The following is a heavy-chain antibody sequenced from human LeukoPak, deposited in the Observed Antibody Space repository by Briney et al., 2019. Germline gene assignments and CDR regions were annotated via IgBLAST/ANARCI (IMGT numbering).Heavy chain of an antibody. CDR3: VRDVSRRIGMDV. J-gene: IGHJ6*02. V-gene: IGHV3-21*01. CDR1: ECSFNNYT. Sequence: SRRRSRLAAECSFNNYTMSWVSEAPRNGLECVSTISAVSSYTWFAESVKGRFTISGDNPKNSLYLQMDSLRAEDTAVYYCVRDVSRRIGMDVWGQGTTVTVSS. CDR2: ISAVSSYT. D-gene: IGHD2/OR15-2a*01.